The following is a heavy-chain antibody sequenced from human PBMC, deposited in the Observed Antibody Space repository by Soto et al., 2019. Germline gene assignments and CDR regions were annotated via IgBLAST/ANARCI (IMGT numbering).Heavy chain of an antibody. V-gene: IGHV3-48*01. D-gene: IGHD4-17*01. J-gene: IGHJ6*02. CDR3: ARDETTVVTRPTADYYYGMDV. CDR2: IGIGSSTI. Sequence: PGGSLRLSCAASGFTFSSYAMHWVRQAPGKGLEWVSYIGIGSSTIYYADSVKGRFTISRDNAKNSLYLQMNSLRAEDTAVYYCARDETTVVTRPTADYYYGMDVWGQGTTVTVSS. CDR1: GFTFSSYA.